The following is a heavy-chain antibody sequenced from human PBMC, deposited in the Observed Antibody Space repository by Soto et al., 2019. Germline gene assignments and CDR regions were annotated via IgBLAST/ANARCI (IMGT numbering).Heavy chain of an antibody. D-gene: IGHD2-2*01. CDR1: GGSFSGYY. CDR2: INHSGST. J-gene: IGHJ5*02. CDR3: ARRYCSSTSCQPENNWFDP. V-gene: IGHV4-34*01. Sequence: SETLSLTCAVYGGSFSGYYWSWIRQPPGKGLEWIGEINHSGSTNYNPSLKSRVTISVDTSKNQFSLKPSSVTAADTAVYYCARRYCSSTSCQPENNWFDPWGQGTLVTVS.